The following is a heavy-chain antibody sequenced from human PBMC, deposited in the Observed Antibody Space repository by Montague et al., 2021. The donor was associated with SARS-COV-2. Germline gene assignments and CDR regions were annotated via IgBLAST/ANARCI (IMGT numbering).Heavy chain of an antibody. V-gene: IGHV4-34*01. D-gene: IGHD3-22*01. CDR2: INHSGST. CDR3: ARGQGEITMIVVVLTAAAHYFDY. Sequence: SETLSLTCAVYGGSLSGYDWSWIRQPPGKGLEWIGEINHSGSTKYNPSLKSRVSISVYTSKNQFSLKLNSVTAADTAVYYCARGQGEITMIVVVLTAAAHYFDYWGQGTLVTVS. CDR1: GGSLSGYD. J-gene: IGHJ4*02.